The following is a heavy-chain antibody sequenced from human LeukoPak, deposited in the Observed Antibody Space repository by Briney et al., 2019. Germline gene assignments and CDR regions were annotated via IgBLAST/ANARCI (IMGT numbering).Heavy chain of an antibody. J-gene: IGHJ4*02. CDR1: GFTFSSYA. CDR2: ISYDGSDK. CDR3: AKAPRGGAKWVVDY. V-gene: IGHV3-30*18. Sequence: PGRSLRLSCAASGFTFSSYAMHWVRQAPGKGLEWATIISYDGSDKYYADSVKGRFTISRDNSKNTLYLQMNSLRAEDTAVYFCAKAPRGGAKWVVDYWGQGTLVTVSS. D-gene: IGHD1-26*01.